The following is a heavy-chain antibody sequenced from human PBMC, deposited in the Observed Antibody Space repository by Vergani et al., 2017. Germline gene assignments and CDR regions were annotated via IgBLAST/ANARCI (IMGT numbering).Heavy chain of an antibody. CDR3: ARDSSSQPEAKGRLRFSENLGYYYYMDV. Sequence: QVQLVQSGAEVKKPGSSVKVSCKASGGTFISYAISWVRQVPGQGLEWMGGIIPIFGTANYAQKFQGRVTITADESTSTAYMELSSLRSEDTAVYYCARDSSSQPEAKGRLRFSENLGYYYYMDVWGKGTTVTVSS. CDR2: IIPIFGTA. J-gene: IGHJ6*03. D-gene: IGHD3-3*01. V-gene: IGHV1-69*01. CDR1: GGTFISYA.